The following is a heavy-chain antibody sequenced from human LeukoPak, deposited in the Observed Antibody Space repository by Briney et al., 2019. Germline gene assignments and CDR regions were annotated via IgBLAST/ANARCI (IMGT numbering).Heavy chain of an antibody. Sequence: SETQSLTCAVSAYSISNGYYWAWIRQPPGKGLEWIGSIFHSGSTYYNPSLKSRITISVDSSKNQFSLRLSSVTAADTAVYYCTRHAQVADAFDIWGQGTMVTVSS. CDR2: IFHSGST. J-gene: IGHJ3*02. CDR3: TRHAQVADAFDI. V-gene: IGHV4-38-2*01. CDR1: AYSISNGYY.